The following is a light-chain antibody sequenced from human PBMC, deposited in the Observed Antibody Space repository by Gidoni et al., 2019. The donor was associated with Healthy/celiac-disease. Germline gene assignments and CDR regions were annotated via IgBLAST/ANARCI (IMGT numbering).Light chain of an antibody. J-gene: IGKJ5*01. Sequence: DIQLTQSPSFLSAAVGDRVTITCRASQGISSYLAWYQQKPGKAPKPLIYAASTLQSGVPSRFSGSGSGTEVTLTISSLQPEDFATYYCQQLNSYPITFGQGTRLEIK. V-gene: IGKV1-9*01. CDR2: AAS. CDR1: QGISSY. CDR3: QQLNSYPIT.